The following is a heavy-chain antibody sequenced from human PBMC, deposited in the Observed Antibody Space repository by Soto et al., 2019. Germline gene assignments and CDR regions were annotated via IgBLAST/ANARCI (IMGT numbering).Heavy chain of an antibody. Sequence: ASVKVSCKASGGTFSSYAISWVRQAPGQGLEWMGGIIPIFGTANYAQKFQGRVTITADESTSTAYMELSSLRSEDTAVYYCASGAVGAALWWWYFDLWGRGTLVTVSS. V-gene: IGHV1-69*13. D-gene: IGHD2-21*01. J-gene: IGHJ2*01. CDR2: IIPIFGTA. CDR1: GGTFSSYA. CDR3: ASGAVGAALWWWYFDL.